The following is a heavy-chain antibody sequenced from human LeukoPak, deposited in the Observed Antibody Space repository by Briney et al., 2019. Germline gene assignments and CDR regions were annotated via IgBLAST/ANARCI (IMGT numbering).Heavy chain of an antibody. CDR2: IYYSGST. J-gene: IGHJ4*02. CDR1: GGSISSYY. CDR3: ARTRRDGYNYFDY. D-gene: IGHD5-24*01. V-gene: IGHV4-59*01. Sequence: SETLSLTCTVSGGSISSYYWNWIRQPPGKGLEWIGYIYYSGSTNYNPSLKSRVAISVDTSKNQFSLNLGSVTAADTAVYYCARTRRDGYNYFDYWGQGALVTVSS.